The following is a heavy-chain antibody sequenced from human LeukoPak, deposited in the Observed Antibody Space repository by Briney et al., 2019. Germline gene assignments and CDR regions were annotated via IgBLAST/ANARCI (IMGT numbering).Heavy chain of an antibody. CDR1: GYTFTSYD. J-gene: IGHJ4*02. CDR3: ALRVRNTAL. CDR2: INTNTGSP. Sequence: ASVKVSCKASGYTFTSYDINWVRQAPGQGLEWVGWINTNTGSPTYAQGFTGRFVFSLDTSVSTAYLQISSLKAEDTAVYYCALRVRNTALWGQGTLVTVSS. D-gene: IGHD5-18*01. V-gene: IGHV7-4-1*02.